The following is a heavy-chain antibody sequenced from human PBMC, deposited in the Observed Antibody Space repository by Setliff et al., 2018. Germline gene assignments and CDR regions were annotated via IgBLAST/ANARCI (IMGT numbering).Heavy chain of an antibody. Sequence: PGGSLRLSCVVSGFSFSRHWLSWVRQAPGKGLEWVADIKQDGSTKYYLDSVKGRFTISRDKAKRSLYLQMNGMRADDTAVYYCARDGRYYDSSGYYYIGWVVAFDIWGQGTMVTVSS. D-gene: IGHD3-22*01. V-gene: IGHV3-7*01. J-gene: IGHJ3*02. CDR3: ARDGRYYDSSGYYYIGWVVAFDI. CDR2: IKQDGSTK. CDR1: GFSFSRHW.